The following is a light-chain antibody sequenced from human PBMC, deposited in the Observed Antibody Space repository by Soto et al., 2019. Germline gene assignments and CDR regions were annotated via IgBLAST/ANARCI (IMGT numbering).Light chain of an antibody. CDR2: DAS. Sequence: DIQMIQSPSSLSASVGDRVTITCQASQEISNYVNWYKQKPGKAHKLLIYDASNLERGVPSRFSARGSGPDFTFTISSLQPEDFATYYCQQYDHLPRTFGRGTKVEIK. J-gene: IGKJ1*01. CDR3: QQYDHLPRT. V-gene: IGKV1-33*01. CDR1: QEISNY.